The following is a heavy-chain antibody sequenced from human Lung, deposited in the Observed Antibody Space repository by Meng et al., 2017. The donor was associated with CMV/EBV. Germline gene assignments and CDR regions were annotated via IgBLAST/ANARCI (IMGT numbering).Heavy chain of an antibody. V-gene: IGHV6-1*01. Sequence: QVQLPQPGPGLVKPSQTLSLTCAISGDIVSSNSAAWHWIRQSPSRGLEWLGRTYYRSKWYHEYAVSVKSRITISPDTPKNQFSLQLNSMTPEDTAVYYCARGINGGCGDWGQGTLVTVSS. J-gene: IGHJ4*02. CDR2: TYYRSKWYH. D-gene: IGHD4-23*01. CDR3: ARGINGGCGD. CDR1: GDIVSSNSAA.